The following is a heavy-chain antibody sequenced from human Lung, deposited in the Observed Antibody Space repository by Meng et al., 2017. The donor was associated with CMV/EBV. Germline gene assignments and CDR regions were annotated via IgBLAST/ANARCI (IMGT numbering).Heavy chain of an antibody. D-gene: IGHD3-3*01. CDR3: TRGGTIFGMVTSFDY. J-gene: IGHJ4*02. V-gene: IGHV3-49*04. Sequence: GESLKISCTAAGFSSGDYAMNWVRQAPGKGLEWVGFIRSKGYGGTREYAASVKGRFTISRDDSKTIAYQQMNSLKTEDTAVYYCTRGGTIFGMVTSFDYWGQGTXVTVSS. CDR1: GFSSGDYA. CDR2: IRSKGYGGTR.